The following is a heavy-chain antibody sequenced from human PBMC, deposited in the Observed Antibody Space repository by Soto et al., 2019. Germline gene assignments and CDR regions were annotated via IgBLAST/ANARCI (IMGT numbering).Heavy chain of an antibody. CDR2: IYYSGST. V-gene: IGHV4-59*11. D-gene: IGHD1-26*01. CDR3: ARVGTYKGSSGSYFALDI. CDR1: GKAISAHY. J-gene: IGHJ3*02. Sequence: TSETLSSAGTVAGKAISAHYWPWLRKTPGKGPEWIGYIYYSGSTNDNPSLKSRVTISVDTSKNQFSLRLSSVTGADTAVYYCARVGTYKGSSGSYFALDIWGQGTRGTVS.